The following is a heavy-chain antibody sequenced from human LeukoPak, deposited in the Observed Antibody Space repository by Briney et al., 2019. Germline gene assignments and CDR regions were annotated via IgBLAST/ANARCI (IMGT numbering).Heavy chain of an antibody. Sequence: GGSLRLSCAASGFTFSSFGMSWVRQAPGKGLDWVSAISGSGGSTYHADSVKGRFTISRDNSKNTLYLQMNSLRAEDTAVYYCAKVGATTNDYWGQGTLVTVSS. CDR3: AKVGATTNDY. J-gene: IGHJ4*02. CDR2: ISGSGGST. V-gene: IGHV3-23*01. D-gene: IGHD1-26*01. CDR1: GFTFSSFG.